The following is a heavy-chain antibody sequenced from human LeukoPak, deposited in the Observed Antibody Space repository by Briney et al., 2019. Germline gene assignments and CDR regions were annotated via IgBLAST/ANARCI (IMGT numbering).Heavy chain of an antibody. D-gene: IGHD6-25*01. V-gene: IGHV4-38-2*02. Sequence: SETLSLTCTVSGYSISSGYYWGWIRQPPGKGLEWIGSIYHSGSTYYNPSLKSRVTISVDTSKNQFSPKLSSVTAADTAVYYCARARSSEDYYYYMDVWGKGTTVTVSS. CDR2: IYHSGST. CDR1: GYSISSGYY. CDR3: ARARSSEDYYYYMDV. J-gene: IGHJ6*03.